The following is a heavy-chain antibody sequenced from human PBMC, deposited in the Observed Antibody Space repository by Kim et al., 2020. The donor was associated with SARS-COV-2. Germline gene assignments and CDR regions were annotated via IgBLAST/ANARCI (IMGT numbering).Heavy chain of an antibody. CDR1: GGTFSSYA. J-gene: IGHJ3*02. D-gene: IGHD1-26*01. CDR2: IIPIFGTA. Sequence: SVKVSCKASGGTFSSYAISWVRQAPGQGLEWMGGIIPIFGTANYAQKFQGRVTITADESTSTAYMELSSLRSEDTAVYYCARGGRGGSPNDAFDIWGQGTMVTVSS. CDR3: ARGGRGGSPNDAFDI. V-gene: IGHV1-69*13.